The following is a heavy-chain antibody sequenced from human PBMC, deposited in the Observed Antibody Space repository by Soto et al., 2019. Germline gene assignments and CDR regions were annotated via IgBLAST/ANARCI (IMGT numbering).Heavy chain of an antibody. Sequence: PGGVPRLSCAASGFTFRNNVLSWVRQAPGKGLDWVSGITGSGRDTYYADSVKGRFTISRDNSKNMVFLQMNSLRAEDTALYYCAKNGLDNSPSAIDSWGPGTLVTVSS. CDR3: AKNGLDNSPSAIDS. D-gene: IGHD2-8*01. CDR2: ITGSGRDT. V-gene: IGHV3-23*01. CDR1: GFTFRNNV. J-gene: IGHJ4*02.